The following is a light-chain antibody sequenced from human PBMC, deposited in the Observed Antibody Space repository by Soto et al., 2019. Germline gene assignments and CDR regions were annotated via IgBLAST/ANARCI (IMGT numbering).Light chain of an antibody. CDR2: DAS. CDR3: QQYNSYST. Sequence: DIQMTQSPTSLSASVGDRVTITCQASQDISNYLNWYQQKPGKAPKLLIYDASNLETGVPSSFSGSGSGTEFTLTISSLQPEDFASYYCQQYNSYSTFGQGTKVDIK. J-gene: IGKJ1*01. CDR1: QDISNY. V-gene: IGKV1-33*01.